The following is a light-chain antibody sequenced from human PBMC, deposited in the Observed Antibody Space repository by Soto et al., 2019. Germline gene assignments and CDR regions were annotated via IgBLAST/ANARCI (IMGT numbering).Light chain of an antibody. CDR1: TGPVISTHY. CDR3: LLSYDDARV. J-gene: IGLJ3*02. CDR2: DTS. Sequence: QAVVTQEPSLTVSPGGTVTLTCGSSTGPVISTHYPYWVQQKPGQAPRTVIYDTSIRHSWTPARFSGSLLGGKAVLTLSGAQPEDEADYYCLLSYDDARVFGGGTKVTVL. V-gene: IGLV7-46*01.